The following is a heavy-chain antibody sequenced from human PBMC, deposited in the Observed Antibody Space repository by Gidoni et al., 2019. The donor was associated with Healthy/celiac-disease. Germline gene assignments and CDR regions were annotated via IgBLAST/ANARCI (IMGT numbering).Heavy chain of an antibody. V-gene: IGHV3-11*01. Sequence: QVQPVESGGGLVKPGGALRLSCAASGSTDSDYYMSWIRQAPGKGLGWVSYIRSSGSTIYYADSVKGRFTISRDNAKNSLYLQMNRLRAEDTAVYYCAREGNYGSGGHFYYYYGMDVWGQGTTVTVSS. D-gene: IGHD3-10*01. CDR2: IRSSGSTI. J-gene: IGHJ6*02. CDR1: GSTDSDYY. CDR3: AREGNYGSGGHFYYYYGMDV.